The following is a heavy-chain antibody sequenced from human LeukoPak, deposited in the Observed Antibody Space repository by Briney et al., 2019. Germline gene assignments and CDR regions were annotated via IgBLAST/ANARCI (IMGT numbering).Heavy chain of an antibody. V-gene: IGHV1-69*05. CDR2: IIPIFGTA. CDR1: GGTFSSYA. D-gene: IGHD2-15*01. CDR3: ARSCSGGSCYPFGLDY. J-gene: IGHJ4*02. Sequence: ASVKVSCKASGGTFSSYAISWVRQAPGQGLEWMGGIIPIFGTANYAQKLQGRVTMTTDTSTSTAYMELSSLRSEDTAVYYCARSCSGGSCYPFGLDYWGQGTLVTVSS.